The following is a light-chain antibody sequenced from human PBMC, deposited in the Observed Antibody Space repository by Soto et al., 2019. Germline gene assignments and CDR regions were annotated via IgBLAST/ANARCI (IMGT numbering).Light chain of an antibody. J-gene: IGKJ1*01. Sequence: EIVLTQSPGTLSLSPGVRATLSCRASQNISSDLAWYQQKPGQAPRLLIYGPSSRATGIPDRFSGSGSGTDFTLTISRLEPEDFAVYFCQQYGSSPTFAQGPKVAIK. CDR2: GPS. V-gene: IGKV3-20*01. CDR1: QNISSD. CDR3: QQYGSSPT.